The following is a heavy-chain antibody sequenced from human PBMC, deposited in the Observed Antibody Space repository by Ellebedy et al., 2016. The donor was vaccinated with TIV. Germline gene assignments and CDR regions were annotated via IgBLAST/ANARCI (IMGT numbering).Heavy chain of an antibody. V-gene: IGHV3-7*01. J-gene: IGHJ4*02. CDR3: ARDLGGGYYFDY. D-gene: IGHD2-15*01. CDR2: IKQDGSEK. CDR1: GFTFSSYW. Sequence: GESLKISXAASGFTFSSYWMSWVRQAPGKGLEWVANIKQDGSEKYYVDSVKGRFTISRDNAKNSLYLQMNSLRAEDTAVYYCARDLGGGYYFDYWGQGTLVTVSS.